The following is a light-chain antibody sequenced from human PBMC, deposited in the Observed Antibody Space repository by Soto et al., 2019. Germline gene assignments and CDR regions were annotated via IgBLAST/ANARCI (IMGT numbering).Light chain of an antibody. V-gene: IGLV1-51*02. J-gene: IGLJ3*02. CDR3: ATWDATLSAAV. CDR1: SSNIGINF. CDR2: ENE. Sequence: HSVLTQPPSVSAAPGQKVTISCSGRSSNIGINFVSWYQKLPGTAPKLLIYENEKRPSGIPDRFSGSKSGTSATLAITGLQTGDEADYYCATWDATLSAAVFGGGTQLTVL.